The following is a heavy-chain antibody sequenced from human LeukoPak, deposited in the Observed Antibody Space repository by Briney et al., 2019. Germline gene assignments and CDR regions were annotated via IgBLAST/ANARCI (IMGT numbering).Heavy chain of an antibody. Sequence: PSETLSLMCTVCGGSINSYYWSWIRQPAGKAREWIGSIYTSGSTNYNPSLKSRVTISVDTSTNQFSLKLSSVPAADTAVYYCAREGPIYYYYGMDVWGQGTTVTVPS. V-gene: IGHV4-4*07. CDR3: AREGPIYYYYGMDV. CDR2: IYTSGST. CDR1: GGSINSYY. J-gene: IGHJ6*02.